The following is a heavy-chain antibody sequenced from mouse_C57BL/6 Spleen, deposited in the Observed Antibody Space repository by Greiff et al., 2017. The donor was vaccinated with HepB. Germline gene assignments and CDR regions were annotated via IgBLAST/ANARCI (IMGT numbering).Heavy chain of an antibody. Sequence: EVQLQESGAELVRPGASVKLSCTASGFNIKDDYMHWVKQRPEQGLEWIGWIDPENGDTEYASKFQGKATITADTSSNTAYLQLSSLTSEDTAVYYCTTGDTTVVPYWYFDVWGTGTTVTVSS. D-gene: IGHD1-1*01. CDR3: TTGDTTVVPYWYFDV. CDR1: GFNIKDDY. V-gene: IGHV14-4*01. CDR2: IDPENGDT. J-gene: IGHJ1*03.